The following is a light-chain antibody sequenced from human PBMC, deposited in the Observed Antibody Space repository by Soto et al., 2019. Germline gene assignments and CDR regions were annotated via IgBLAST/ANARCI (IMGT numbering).Light chain of an antibody. CDR3: QQHINWPLT. V-gene: IGKV3-11*01. CDR2: EAS. CDR1: QTVSSS. Sequence: EIVLTQSPATLSLSPGERATLSCRASQTVSSSLAWYQQKPGQAPRLLIYEASNRATGIPARFSGSGSGADFTLTISSLEPEDFALYYCQQHINWPLTFGGGTTVDIK. J-gene: IGKJ4*01.